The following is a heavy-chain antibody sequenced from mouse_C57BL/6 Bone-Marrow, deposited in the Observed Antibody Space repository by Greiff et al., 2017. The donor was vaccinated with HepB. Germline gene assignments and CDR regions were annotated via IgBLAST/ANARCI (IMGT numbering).Heavy chain of an antibody. CDR2: IRLKSDNYAT. CDR3: TGTTVVRHYYAMDY. Sequence: EVKVEESGGGLVQPGGSMKLSCVASGFTFSNYWMNWVRQSPEKGLEWVAQIRLKSDNYATHYAESVKGRFTISRDDSKSSVYLQMNNLRAEDTGIYYCTGTTVVRHYYAMDYWGQGTSVTVSS. CDR1: GFTFSNYW. J-gene: IGHJ4*01. D-gene: IGHD1-1*01. V-gene: IGHV6-3*01.